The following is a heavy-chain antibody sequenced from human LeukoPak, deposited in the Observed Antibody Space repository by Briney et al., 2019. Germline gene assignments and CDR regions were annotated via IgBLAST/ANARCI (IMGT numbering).Heavy chain of an antibody. CDR1: GYSFTNYW. V-gene: IGHV5-51*01. D-gene: IGHD3-9*01. CDR2: IDPGDSDT. Sequence: GESLKISCQVSGYSFTNYWIGWVRQMPGKGLEWMGSIDPGDSDTRYSPSFQGQVTISADKSISTAYLQWSSLKASDTAMYYCARLPHEDDILAWFDPWGQGTLVTVSS. J-gene: IGHJ5*02. CDR3: ARLPHEDDILAWFDP.